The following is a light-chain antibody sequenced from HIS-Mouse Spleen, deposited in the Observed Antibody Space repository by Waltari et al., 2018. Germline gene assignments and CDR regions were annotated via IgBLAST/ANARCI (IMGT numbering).Light chain of an antibody. J-gene: IGLJ2*01. CDR3: YSTDSSGNHRV. V-gene: IGLV3-10*01. Sequence: SYELTQPPSVSVPPGQTARITCTGDALPNKFAYWYQQKSGQAPLLVIYEDSKRPSGIPERFSGSSSGTMATLTISGAQVEDEADYYCYSTDSSGNHRVFGGGTKLTVL. CDR2: EDS. CDR1: ALPNKF.